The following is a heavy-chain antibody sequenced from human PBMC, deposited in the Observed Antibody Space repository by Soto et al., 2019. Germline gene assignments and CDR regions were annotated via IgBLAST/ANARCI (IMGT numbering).Heavy chain of an antibody. CDR2: IGPVFGLV. J-gene: IGHJ4*01. CDR3: ATEIAATGFHF. CDR1: GGDFKNYG. V-gene: IGHV1-69*12. D-gene: IGHD3-9*01. Sequence: QVQLVQSGAEVTKPGSSVNVSCKTSGGDFKNYGLSWVRQAPGQGLEGKGGIGPVFGLVKYGQIIQGRVKITADQGTSTAYMERSGQKAEDTAVYYCATEIAATGFHFWGHGSLVIVSS.